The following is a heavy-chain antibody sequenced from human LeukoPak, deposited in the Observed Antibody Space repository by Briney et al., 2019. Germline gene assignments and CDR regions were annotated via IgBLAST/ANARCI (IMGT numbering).Heavy chain of an antibody. CDR2: IYTSGRT. Sequence: TLSLTCTVSGGSISSGSYYWSWIRQPAGKGLEWIGRIYTSGRTNYNPSLNSRVTISVDTSKNQFSLKLSSVTAAETAVYYCARGNVHYDFWSGWYYFHYWGQGPLVTVSS. CDR1: GGSISSGSYY. J-gene: IGHJ4*02. V-gene: IGHV4-61*02. D-gene: IGHD3-3*01. CDR3: ARGNVHYDFWSGWYYFHY.